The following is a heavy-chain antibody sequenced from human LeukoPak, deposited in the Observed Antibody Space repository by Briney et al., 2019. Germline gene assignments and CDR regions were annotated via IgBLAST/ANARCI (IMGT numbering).Heavy chain of an antibody. Sequence: PAGSLSLSCAASGFTFSTYSMNWVRQAPGKGLEWVSYISISSSTIFYADSVKGRFTISRDNAKNSLYLQMNSLRDGDTAVYYCARKVDCNSYYFDYWGQGTLVTVSS. D-gene: IGHD4-23*01. V-gene: IGHV3-48*02. CDR1: GFTFSTYS. CDR3: ARKVDCNSYYFDY. CDR2: ISISSSTI. J-gene: IGHJ4*02.